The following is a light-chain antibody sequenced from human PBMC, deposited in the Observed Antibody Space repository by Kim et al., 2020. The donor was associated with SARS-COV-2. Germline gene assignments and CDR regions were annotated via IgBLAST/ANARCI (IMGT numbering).Light chain of an antibody. Sequence: DIQMTQSPSSLSASVGDRVTITCRASQGISNDLGWYQHKRGKAPKRLIYAASSLQSGVPSRFSGSGSGTGFTLTISSLQPEDFATYCRLQHNSYPSTFGQGNRVDIK. CDR3: LQHNSYPST. CDR1: QGISND. V-gene: IGKV1-17*01. J-gene: IGKJ1*01. CDR2: AAS.